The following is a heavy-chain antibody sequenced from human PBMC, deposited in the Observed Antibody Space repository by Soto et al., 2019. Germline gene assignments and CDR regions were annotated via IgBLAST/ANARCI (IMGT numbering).Heavy chain of an antibody. D-gene: IGHD3-22*01. CDR1: GGTFSNYV. CDR2: IIPSSGSS. V-gene: IGHV1-69*12. CDR3: AYYDTNGNY. J-gene: IGHJ4*02. Sequence: QVQLVQSGAEMKKPGSSVKVSCKASGGTFSNYVISWVRQAPGQGLEWMGGIIPSSGSSNYVQKFQDRLTITADESRATVYMELSSLRSEDTAMYYCAYYDTNGNYWGQGTLVTVSS.